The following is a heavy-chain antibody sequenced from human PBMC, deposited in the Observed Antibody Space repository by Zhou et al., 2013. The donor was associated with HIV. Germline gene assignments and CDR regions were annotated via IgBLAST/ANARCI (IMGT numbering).Heavy chain of an antibody. Sequence: QVQLVQSGAEVKKPGSSVKVSCKASGGSFSGYGLSWVRQAPRQGLEWMGGTISVFRVTVYAPKFQGRVTMTTDTFTSTAYMEVRSLRSDDTAVYYCARDVSPRQVSSWYGVVDYWGQGVLVIVSS. D-gene: IGHD6-13*01. CDR2: TISVFRVT. CDR1: GGSFSGYG. J-gene: IGHJ4*02. V-gene: IGHV1-69*05. CDR3: ARDVSPRQVSSWYGVVDY.